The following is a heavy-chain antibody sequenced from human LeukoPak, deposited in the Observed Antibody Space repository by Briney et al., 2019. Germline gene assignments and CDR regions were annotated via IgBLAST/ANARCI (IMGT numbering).Heavy chain of an antibody. D-gene: IGHD3-3*01. CDR2: IYHSGSN. Sequence: PSETLSLTCAVSGYSISSGYYWGWIRQPPGKGLEWIGSIYHSGSNYYNPSLKSRVTISVDTSKNQFSLKLSSVTAADTAVYYCARGGLRFLEWLIGYWGQGTLVTVSS. CDR1: GYSISSGYY. V-gene: IGHV4-38-2*01. CDR3: ARGGLRFLEWLIGY. J-gene: IGHJ4*02.